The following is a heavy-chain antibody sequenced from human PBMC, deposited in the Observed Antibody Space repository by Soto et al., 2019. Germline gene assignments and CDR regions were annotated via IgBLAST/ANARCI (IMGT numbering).Heavy chain of an antibody. Sequence: TLSLTCSVSGGSISSYYWSWIRQPAGKGLEWIGRIYSSRNTNYNPSLKSRVTMSVDTSKKQFSLKLSSVTAADTAVYYCARGAAAGVDYGMNVWGQGTTVTVSS. CDR1: GGSISSYY. CDR3: ARGAAAGVDYGMNV. J-gene: IGHJ6*02. CDR2: IYSSRNT. V-gene: IGHV4-4*07. D-gene: IGHD6-13*01.